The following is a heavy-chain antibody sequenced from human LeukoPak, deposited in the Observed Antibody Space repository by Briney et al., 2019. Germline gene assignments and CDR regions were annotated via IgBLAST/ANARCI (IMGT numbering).Heavy chain of an antibody. CDR2: ISSSSSYI. J-gene: IGHJ6*03. D-gene: IGHD3-22*01. CDR1: GFTFSSYS. Sequence: PGGSLRLSCTVSGFTFSSYSMNWVRQAPGKGLEWVSSISSSSSYIYYADSVKGRFTISRDNAKNSLYLQMNSLRAEDTAVYYCARGLYDSSGYYYYYYYMDVWGKGTTVTVSS. V-gene: IGHV3-21*01. CDR3: ARGLYDSSGYYYYYYYMDV.